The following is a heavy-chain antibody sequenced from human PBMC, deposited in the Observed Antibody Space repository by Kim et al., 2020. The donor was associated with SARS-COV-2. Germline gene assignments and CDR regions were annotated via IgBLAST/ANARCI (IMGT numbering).Heavy chain of an antibody. CDR3: ASDWQQLVDY. V-gene: IGHV4-34*01. J-gene: IGHJ4*02. Sequence: SETLSLTCAVYGGSFSGYYWSWIRQPPGKGLEWIGEINHSGSTNYNPSLKSRVTISVDTSKNQFSLKLSSVTAADTAVYYCASDWQQLVDYWGQGTLVTV. D-gene: IGHD6-13*01. CDR1: GGSFSGYY. CDR2: INHSGST.